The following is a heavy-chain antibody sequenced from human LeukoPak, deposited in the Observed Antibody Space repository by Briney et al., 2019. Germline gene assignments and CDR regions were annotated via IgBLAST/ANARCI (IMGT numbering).Heavy chain of an antibody. Sequence: GGSLRLSWAASGFTFSSYGMHWVRQAPGKGLEWVAVIWYDGSNKYYADSVKGRFTISRDNSKNTLYLQMNSLRAEDTAVYYCARDRPHYDILTGYYDYYGMDVWGQGTTVTVSS. CDR2: IWYDGSNK. J-gene: IGHJ6*02. V-gene: IGHV3-33*01. CDR1: GFTFSSYG. D-gene: IGHD3-9*01. CDR3: ARDRPHYDILTGYYDYYGMDV.